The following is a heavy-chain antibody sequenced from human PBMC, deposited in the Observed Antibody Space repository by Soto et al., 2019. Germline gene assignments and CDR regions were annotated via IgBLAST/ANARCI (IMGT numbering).Heavy chain of an antibody. CDR2: IWYDGSNK. J-gene: IGHJ4*02. D-gene: IGHD2-15*01. V-gene: IGHV3-33*01. CDR3: ARGGGRYCSGGSCYSFDY. Sequence: ESGGGVVPPGRSLRLSCAASGFTFSSYGMHWVRQAPGKGLEWVAVIWYDGSNKYYADSVKGRFTISRDNSKNTLYLQMNSLRAEDTAVYYCARGGGRYCSGGSCYSFDYWGQGTLVTVSS. CDR1: GFTFSSYG.